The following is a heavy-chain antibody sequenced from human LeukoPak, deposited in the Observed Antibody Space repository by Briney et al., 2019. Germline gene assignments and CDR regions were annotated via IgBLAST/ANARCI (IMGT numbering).Heavy chain of an antibody. J-gene: IGHJ4*02. CDR2: INPNSGGT. V-gene: IGHV1-2*04. CDR1: GYTFTSYY. CDR3: ARDGEDPHYYDSSGYFFYFDY. D-gene: IGHD3-22*01. Sequence: GASVKVSCKASGYTFTSYYMHWVRQAPGQGLEWMGWINPNSGGTNYAQKFQGWVTMTRDTSISTAYMELSRLRSDDTAVYYCARDGEDPHYYDSSGYFFYFDYWGQGTLVTVSS.